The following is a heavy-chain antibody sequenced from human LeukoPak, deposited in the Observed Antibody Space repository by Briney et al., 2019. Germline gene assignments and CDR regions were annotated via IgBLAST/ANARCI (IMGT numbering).Heavy chain of an antibody. CDR1: GGTFSSYG. J-gene: IGHJ6*02. CDR3: AREGGTRWYADFWSGYYSPLGSSYGMDV. CDR2: ISAYNGNT. Sequence: ASVKVSCKASGGTFSSYGISWVRQAPGQGLEWMGWISAYNGNTNYAQKLQGRVTMTTDTSTSTAYMELRSLRSDDTAVYYCAREGGTRWYADFWSGYYSPLGSSYGMDVWGQGTTVTVSS. D-gene: IGHD3-3*01. V-gene: IGHV1-18*01.